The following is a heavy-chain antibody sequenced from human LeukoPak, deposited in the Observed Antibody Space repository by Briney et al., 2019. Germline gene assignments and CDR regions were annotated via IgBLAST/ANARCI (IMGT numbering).Heavy chain of an antibody. J-gene: IGHJ4*02. CDR3: ARSIAAAGTCLNY. V-gene: IGHV1-69*04. CDR2: IIPILGIA. Sequence: SVKVSCKASGGTFSSYAISWVRQAPGQGLEWMGRIIPILGIANHAQKFQGRVTITADKSTSTAYMELSSLRSEDTAVYYCARSIAAAGTCLNYWGQGTLVTVSS. D-gene: IGHD6-13*01. CDR1: GGTFSSYA.